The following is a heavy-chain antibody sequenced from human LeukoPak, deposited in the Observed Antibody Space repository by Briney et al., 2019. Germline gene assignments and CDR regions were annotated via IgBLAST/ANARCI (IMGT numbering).Heavy chain of an antibody. J-gene: IGHJ5*02. CDR1: GYSISSGYF. V-gene: IGHV4-38-2*02. D-gene: IGHD3-9*01. Sequence: PSETLSLTCAVSGYSISSGYFWVWIRQPPGKGLEWIGSIYHTGATYYNPSLRSPVTISVDTSKNEFSLELNSVTAADTAVYYCARDLGLTISDNWFDPWGQGTLVTVPS. CDR3: ARDLGLTISDNWFDP. CDR2: IYHTGAT.